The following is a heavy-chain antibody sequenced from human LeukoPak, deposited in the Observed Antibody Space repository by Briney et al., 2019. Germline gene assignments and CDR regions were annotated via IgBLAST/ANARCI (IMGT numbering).Heavy chain of an antibody. CDR1: GFSFSRNV. CDR3: AKARAGYYYFDS. CDR2: ISYDGSNE. V-gene: IGHV3-30*18. Sequence: SGGSLRLSCAASGFSFSRNVMHWVRQAPGKGLEWVAVISYDGSNEYYADSVKGRFTISRDNSKNTLYLQMNSLRPEDTAVYYCAKARAGYYYFDSWGQGTLVTVSS. J-gene: IGHJ4*02. D-gene: IGHD2-21*01.